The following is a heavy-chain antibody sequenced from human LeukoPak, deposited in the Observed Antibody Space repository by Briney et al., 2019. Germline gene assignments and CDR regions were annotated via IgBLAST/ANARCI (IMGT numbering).Heavy chain of an antibody. CDR2: ISSSSSTI. V-gene: IGHV3-48*01. CDR1: GFTFSSYS. Sequence: GGSLRLSCAASGFTFSSYSMNWVRQAPGKGLEWVSYISSSSSTIYYADSVKGRFTISRDNAKNSLYLQMNSLRAEDTAVYYCARGLGYCSSTSCYGILSWGQGTLVTVSS. D-gene: IGHD2-2*01. J-gene: IGHJ5*02. CDR3: ARGLGYCSSTSCYGILS.